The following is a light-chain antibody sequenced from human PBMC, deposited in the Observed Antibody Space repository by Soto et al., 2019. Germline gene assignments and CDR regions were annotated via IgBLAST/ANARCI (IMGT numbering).Light chain of an antibody. CDR2: DVS. V-gene: IGKV1-5*01. CDR1: QSITTW. J-gene: IGKJ5*01. Sequence: DIQMAQSPSTVSASVGDSVTITCRASQSITTWLAWYQQRPGKAPKLLIYDVSSLQSGVPSRFSGSGSETEFTLTISNLQPDDFATYYCQQYYSYPTITFGQGTRLEIK. CDR3: QQYYSYPTIT.